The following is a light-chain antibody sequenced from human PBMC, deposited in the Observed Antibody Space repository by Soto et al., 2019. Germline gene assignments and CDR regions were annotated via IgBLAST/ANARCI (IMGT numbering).Light chain of an antibody. CDR1: QSVSSW. J-gene: IGKJ1*01. CDR3: QQYGSSGT. Sequence: DIQMTQSPSTLPASVGDRVTITCRASQSVSSWLAWYQQKPGKAPKLLIYKASNLQSGVPSRFSGSGSGTDFTLTISRLEPEDFAVYYCQQYGSSGTFGQGTKVDIK. V-gene: IGKV1-5*03. CDR2: KAS.